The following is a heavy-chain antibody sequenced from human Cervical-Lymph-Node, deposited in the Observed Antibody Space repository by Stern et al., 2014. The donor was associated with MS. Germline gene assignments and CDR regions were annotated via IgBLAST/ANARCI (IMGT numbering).Heavy chain of an antibody. D-gene: IGHD3-22*01. CDR2: TYWDDDK. V-gene: IGHV2-5*02. CDR1: GFSLSTSGVA. Sequence: ESGPTLVKPTQTLTLTCTFSGFSLSTSGVAVGWIRQPPGKAREWLALTYWDDDKRYSPSLKSRVTISKDTSKNQVVLTMTNMDPVDTATYFCAHVVTYYFDYWGQGTLVIVSS. J-gene: IGHJ4*02. CDR3: AHVVTYYFDY.